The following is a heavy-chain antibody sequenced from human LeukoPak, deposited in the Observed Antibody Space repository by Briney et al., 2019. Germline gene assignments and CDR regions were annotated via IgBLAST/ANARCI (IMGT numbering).Heavy chain of an antibody. CDR1: GGSISSYY. CDR2: INHSGST. CDR3: ARDVYGFTYYYGMDV. Sequence: SETLSLTCTVSGGSISSYYWSWIRQPPGKGLEWIGEINHSGSTNYNPSLKSRVTISVDTSKNQFSLKLSSVTAADTAVYYCARDVYGFTYYYGMDVWGQGTTVTVSS. J-gene: IGHJ6*02. D-gene: IGHD4-17*01. V-gene: IGHV4-34*01.